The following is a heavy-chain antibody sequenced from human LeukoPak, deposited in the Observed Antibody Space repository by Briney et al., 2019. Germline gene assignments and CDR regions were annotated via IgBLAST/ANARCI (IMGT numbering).Heavy chain of an antibody. V-gene: IGHV1-69*13. CDR3: ARDVRGSSWLPRRHYYYYGMDV. Sequence: ASVKVSCKASGGTFSSYAISWVRQAPGQGLEWMGGIIPIFGTANYAQKFQGRVTITADESTSTAYMELSSLRSEDTAVYYCARDVRGSSWLPRRHYYYYGMDVWGQGTTVTVSS. D-gene: IGHD6-13*01. CDR2: IIPIFGTA. J-gene: IGHJ6*02. CDR1: GGTFSSYA.